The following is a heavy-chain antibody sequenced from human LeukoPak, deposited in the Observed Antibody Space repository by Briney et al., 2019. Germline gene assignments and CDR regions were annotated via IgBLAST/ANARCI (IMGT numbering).Heavy chain of an antibody. Sequence: GGSLRLSCAASGFTFITYWMHWVRQAPGKGLVWVSRINPDGSTTSYADSVKGRFTVSRDNAKNSLYLQMNSLRAEDTAVYYCASYDLWSASPWGQGTLVTVSS. CDR2: INPDGSTT. CDR1: GFTFITYW. CDR3: ASYDLWSASP. V-gene: IGHV3-74*01. J-gene: IGHJ5*02. D-gene: IGHD3-3*01.